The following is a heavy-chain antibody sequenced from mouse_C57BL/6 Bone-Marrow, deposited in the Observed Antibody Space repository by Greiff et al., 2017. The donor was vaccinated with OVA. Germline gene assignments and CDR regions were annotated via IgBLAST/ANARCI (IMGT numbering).Heavy chain of an antibody. V-gene: IGHV5-4*01. CDR3: ARERGTPYAMDY. CDR2: ISDGGSYT. J-gene: IGHJ4*01. CDR1: GFTFSSYA. Sequence: EVMLVESGGGLVKPGGSLKLSCAASGFTFSSYAMSWVRQTPEKRLEWVATISDGGSYTYYPDNVKGRFTISRDNAKNNLYLQMSYLKSEDTAMYYCARERGTPYAMDYWGQGTSVTVSS. D-gene: IGHD3-3*01.